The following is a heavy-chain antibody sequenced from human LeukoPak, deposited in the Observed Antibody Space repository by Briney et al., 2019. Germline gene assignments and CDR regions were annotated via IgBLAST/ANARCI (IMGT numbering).Heavy chain of an antibody. V-gene: IGHV4-30-4*01. CDR1: GGSISSGDYY. CDR3: ARGLGSSWYPLYFYFGMDI. J-gene: IGHJ6*04. D-gene: IGHD6-13*01. CDR2: IYYSEST. Sequence: SETLSLTCTVSGGSISSGDYYWTWIPQPPGKGLEWIGYIYYSESTYYNPSLQSRVTISVDTSKNQFSLKLSSVTAADTAVYYCARGLGSSWYPLYFYFGMDIWGKGTTVTVSS.